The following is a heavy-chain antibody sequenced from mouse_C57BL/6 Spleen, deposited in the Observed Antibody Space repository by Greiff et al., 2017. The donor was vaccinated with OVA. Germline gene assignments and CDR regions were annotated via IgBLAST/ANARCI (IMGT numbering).Heavy chain of an antibody. V-gene: IGHV1-64*01. J-gene: IGHJ1*03. CDR1: GYTFTSYW. D-gene: IGHD1-1*02. CDR2: IHPNSGST. CDR3: ARDSAMGHWYFDV. Sequence: QVQLQQSGAELVKPGASVKLSCKASGYTFTSYWMHWVKQRPGQGLEWIGMIHPNSGSTNYNEKFKSKATLTVDKSSSTAYMQLSSLTSEDSAVYYCARDSAMGHWYFDVWGTGTTVTVSS.